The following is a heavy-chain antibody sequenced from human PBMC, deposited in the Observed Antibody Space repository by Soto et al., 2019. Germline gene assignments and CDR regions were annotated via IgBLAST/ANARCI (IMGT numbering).Heavy chain of an antibody. D-gene: IGHD2-2*01. J-gene: IGHJ5*02. CDR2: IYWNDDK. CDR1: GFSLSTSGEG. V-gene: IGHV2-5*01. Sequence: EPQPTLLNHTETLTLTCTFSGFSLSTSGEGVGWIRQPPGKALEWLALIYWNDDKRYSPSLKSRLTITKDTSKNQVALTMTNMAHGDAATYFCAHALVDRWDYSTSTPYKDFDPRGQATLGT. CDR3: AHALVDRWDYSTSTPYKDFDP.